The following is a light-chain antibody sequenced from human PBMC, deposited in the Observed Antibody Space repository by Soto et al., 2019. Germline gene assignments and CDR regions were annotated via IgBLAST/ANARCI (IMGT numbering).Light chain of an antibody. V-gene: IGLV1-36*01. J-gene: IGLJ1*01. Sequence: QSVLTQPPSVSEAPRQRVTISCSGSSSNIGNNAVNWYQQLPGKAPKLLIYYDDLLPSGVSDRFSGSKSGTSASLAISGLQSEDEADYYCAAWDDSRNGQVFGTGTKLTVL. CDR3: AAWDDSRNGQV. CDR1: SSNIGNNA. CDR2: YDD.